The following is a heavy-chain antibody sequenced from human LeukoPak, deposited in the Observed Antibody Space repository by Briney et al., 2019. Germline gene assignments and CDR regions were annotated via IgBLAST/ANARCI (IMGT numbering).Heavy chain of an antibody. V-gene: IGHV3-30-3*01. Sequence: GRSLRLSCAASGFTFSSYAMHWVRQAPGKGLEWVAVISYDGSNKYYADSVKGRFTISRDNSKNTLYLQMNSLRAEDTAVYYCARDRGWLQLVFDYWGQGTLVTVSS. D-gene: IGHD5-24*01. CDR1: GFTFSSYA. CDR3: ARDRGWLQLVFDY. CDR2: ISYDGSNK. J-gene: IGHJ4*02.